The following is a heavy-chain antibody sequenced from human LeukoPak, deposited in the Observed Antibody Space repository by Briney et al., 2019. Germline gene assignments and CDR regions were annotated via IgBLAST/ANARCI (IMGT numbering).Heavy chain of an antibody. V-gene: IGHV3-73*01. CDR3: ARVCGHSGSPCNYYYYYGMDG. CDR1: GFTFSGSA. Sequence: GGSLRLSCAASGFTFSGSAMHWVRQASGKGLEWVGRIRSKANSYATAYAALVKGRFTISRDDSKNTAYLQMNSLKTEDTAVYYCARVCGHSGSPCNYYYYYGMDGWGQGTTVTVSS. D-gene: IGHD3-10*01. CDR2: IRSKANSYAT. J-gene: IGHJ6*02.